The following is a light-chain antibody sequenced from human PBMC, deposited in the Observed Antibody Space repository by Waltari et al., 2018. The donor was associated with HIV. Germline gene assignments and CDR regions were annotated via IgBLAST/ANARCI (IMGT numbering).Light chain of an antibody. Sequence: EIVLTQSPGTLSLSPGERATLSCRASQSVTSNSLAWFQQKPGQAPSLLIYGASSRATGTPDRFSAGGSGTDFTLTSSGLEREDFAVYFCHQYGSSPWTFGQGAKVEIK. J-gene: IGKJ1*01. CDR2: GAS. CDR1: QSVTSNS. CDR3: HQYGSSPWT. V-gene: IGKV3-20*01.